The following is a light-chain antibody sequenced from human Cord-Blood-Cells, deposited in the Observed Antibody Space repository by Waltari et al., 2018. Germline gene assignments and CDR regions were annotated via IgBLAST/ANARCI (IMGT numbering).Light chain of an antibody. CDR2: DVS. CDR1: SSDVGGYNY. J-gene: IGLJ3*02. CDR3: CSYAGSYTWV. Sequence: QSALTQPASVSGSPGQSITISCTGTSSDVGGYNYVSWYQQHPGKAPKPMIYDVSKRPSGVPDRFSGSKSGNTASLTISGLQAEDEADYYCCSYAGSYTWVFGGGTKLTVL. V-gene: IGLV2-11*01.